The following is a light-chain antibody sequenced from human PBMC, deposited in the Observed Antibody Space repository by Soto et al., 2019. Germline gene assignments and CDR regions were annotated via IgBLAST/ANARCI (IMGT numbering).Light chain of an antibody. V-gene: IGLV2-14*01. CDR3: SSYTSSSTLAV. CDR2: DVS. Sequence: QSALTQPASVSGSPGQSITISCTGTSSDVGGYNYVSWYQQHPGKAPKLMIYDVSDRPSGVSNRFSGSKSCNTASLTISGLQAEDEADYYCSSYTSSSTLAVFGGGTQLTVL. CDR1: SSDVGGYNY. J-gene: IGLJ2*01.